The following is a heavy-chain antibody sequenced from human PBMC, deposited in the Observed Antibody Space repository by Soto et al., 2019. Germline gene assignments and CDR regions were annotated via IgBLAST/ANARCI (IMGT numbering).Heavy chain of an antibody. CDR1: GFTFSSYG. D-gene: IGHD3-10*01. Sequence: QVQLVESGGGVVQPGRSLRLSCAASGFTFSSYGMHWVRQAPGKGLEWVAVISYDGSNKYYADSVKGRFTISRDNSKNTLYLQIISLRAEDTAVYYCAKDTGELFDAFDIWGQGTMVTVSS. CDR3: AKDTGELFDAFDI. J-gene: IGHJ3*02. CDR2: ISYDGSNK. V-gene: IGHV3-30*18.